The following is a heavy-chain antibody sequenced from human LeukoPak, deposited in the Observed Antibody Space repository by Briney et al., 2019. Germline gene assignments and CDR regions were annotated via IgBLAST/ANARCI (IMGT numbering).Heavy chain of an antibody. D-gene: IGHD2-15*01. CDR2: ISYDGSNK. CDR1: GFTFSSYG. CDR3: AEGRVAEGGRDYYFDL. J-gene: IGHJ2*01. Sequence: PGGSLRLSCAAPGFTFSSYGMHWVRQAPGKGLEWVAVISYDGSNKYYADSVRGRFTISRDNSKNTLYLQMSSLRADDTAVYYCAEGRVAEGGRDYYFDLWGRGTLVTVPS. V-gene: IGHV3-30*18.